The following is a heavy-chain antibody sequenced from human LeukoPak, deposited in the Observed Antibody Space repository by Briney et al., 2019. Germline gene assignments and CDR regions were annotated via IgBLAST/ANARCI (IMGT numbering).Heavy chain of an antibody. J-gene: IGHJ4*02. Sequence: GGSLRLSCAASGFTFSSYAMSWVRQAPGKGPEWVSAISGSGGSTYYADSVKGRFTISRDNSKNTLYLQMNSLRAEDTAVYYCAKSSAMGHVVVRADRGYWGQGTLVTVSS. CDR2: ISGSGGST. CDR1: GFTFSSYA. CDR3: AKSSAMGHVVVRADRGY. V-gene: IGHV3-23*01. D-gene: IGHD2-2*01.